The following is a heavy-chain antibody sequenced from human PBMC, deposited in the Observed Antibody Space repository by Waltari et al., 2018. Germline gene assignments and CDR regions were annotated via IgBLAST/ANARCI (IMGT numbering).Heavy chain of an antibody. CDR1: GGTFSSYA. CDR2: IIPIFGTA. J-gene: IGHJ3*02. V-gene: IGHV1-69*12. D-gene: IGHD2-21*01. Sequence: QVQLVQSGAEVKKPGSSVKVSCKASGGTFSSYAISWVRQAPGHGLEWMGGIIPIFGTANYAQKFQGRVTITADESTSTAYMELSSLRSEDTAVYYCARGRRIVSYCGGDCSPDAFDIWGQGTMVTVSS. CDR3: ARGRRIVSYCGGDCSPDAFDI.